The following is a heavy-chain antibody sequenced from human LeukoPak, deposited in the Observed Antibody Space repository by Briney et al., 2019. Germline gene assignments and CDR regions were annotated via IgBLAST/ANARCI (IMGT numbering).Heavy chain of an antibody. CDR2: ISSTGSNI. CDR1: GFTFSTYE. J-gene: IGHJ4*02. CDR3: AATYYYDGSGDY. V-gene: IGHV3-48*03. Sequence: PGGSLRLSCAASGFTFSTYEMNWVRQAPGKGLESVSYISSTGSNIYYADSVKGRFTIPRDNAKNSLYLLMNSLRTEDTAVYYCAATYYYDGSGDYWGQGTLVTVSS. D-gene: IGHD3-22*01.